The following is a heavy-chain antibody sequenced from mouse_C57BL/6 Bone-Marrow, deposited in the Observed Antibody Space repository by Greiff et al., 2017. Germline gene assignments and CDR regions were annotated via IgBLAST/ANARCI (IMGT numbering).Heavy chain of an antibody. CDR2: IDPSDSYT. CDR3: AREDDGYYPDY. Sequence: QVQLQQPGAELVMPGASVKLSCKASGYTFTSYWLHWVKQRPGQGLEWIGEIDPSDSYTNYNQKFKGQSTLTVYKSSSTAYMQLSSLTSEDSAVYYCAREDDGYYPDYWGQGTTLTVSS. J-gene: IGHJ2*01. CDR1: GYTFTSYW. V-gene: IGHV1-69*01. D-gene: IGHD2-3*01.